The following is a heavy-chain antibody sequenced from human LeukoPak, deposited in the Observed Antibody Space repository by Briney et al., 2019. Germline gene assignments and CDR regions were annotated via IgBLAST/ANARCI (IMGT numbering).Heavy chain of an antibody. CDR1: GVTFSTYS. J-gene: IGHJ4*02. CDR2: ISSSSSTI. CDR3: ASEYSSSSGKALAY. V-gene: IGHV3-48*02. Sequence: GGSLRLSCAASGVTFSTYSMNWVRQAPGKGLEWGSYISSSSSTIYYADSVKGRFTISRDNAKNSLHLQMNTLRDEDTALYYCASEYSSSSGKALAYWGQGTLVTVSS. D-gene: IGHD6-6*01.